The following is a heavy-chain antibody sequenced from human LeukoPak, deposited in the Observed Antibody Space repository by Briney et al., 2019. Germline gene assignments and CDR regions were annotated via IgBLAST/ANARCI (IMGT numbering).Heavy chain of an antibody. CDR1: GYTFTGYY. D-gene: IGHD6-13*01. J-gene: IGHJ4*02. CDR3: ARDPTAAAGRDY. CDR2: INPNSGGT. V-gene: IGHV1-2*02. Sequence: ASVKVSCKASGYTFTGYYMHWVRQAPGQGLEWMGWINPNSGGTNYAQKFQGRVTMTRDTSISTAYMELSRLRSDDTAVYYCARDPTAAAGRDYWGQGTLVTVSS.